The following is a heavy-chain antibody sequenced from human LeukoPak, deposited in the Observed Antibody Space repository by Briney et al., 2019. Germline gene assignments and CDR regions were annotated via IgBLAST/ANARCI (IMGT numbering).Heavy chain of an antibody. Sequence: ASVKVSCKASGYTFTSYGISWVRQAPGQGLEWMGWISAYNGNTNYAQKLQGRVTMTTDTSTSTAYMELRSLRSDDTAVYYCASLGYSSSSASGQYYYYYVDAWGKGTTVTVSS. D-gene: IGHD6-6*01. J-gene: IGHJ6*03. CDR1: GYTFTSYG. V-gene: IGHV1-18*01. CDR3: ASLGYSSSSASGQYYYYYVDA. CDR2: ISAYNGNT.